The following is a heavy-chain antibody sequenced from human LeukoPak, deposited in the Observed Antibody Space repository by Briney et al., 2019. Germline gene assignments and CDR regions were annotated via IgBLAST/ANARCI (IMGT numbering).Heavy chain of an antibody. V-gene: IGHV3-30*03. Sequence: GRSLRLSCAASGFTFSSYGMHWVRQAPGKGLEWVAVISYDGSNKYYADSVKGRFTISRDNSKNTLYLQMNSLRAEDTAVYYCARARRGTGYFQHWGQGTLVTVSS. CDR1: GFTFSSYG. CDR3: ARARRGTGYFQH. D-gene: IGHD3-16*01. CDR2: ISYDGSNK. J-gene: IGHJ1*01.